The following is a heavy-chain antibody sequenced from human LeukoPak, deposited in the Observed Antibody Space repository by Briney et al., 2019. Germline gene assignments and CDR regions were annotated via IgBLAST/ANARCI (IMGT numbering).Heavy chain of an antibody. J-gene: IGHJ2*01. CDR1: GGSISSYY. Sequence: SETLSLTCTVSGGSISSYYWSWIRQPPGGGLEWIGYTSYSGSTDYNPSLRSRVTLSVDTSKNQLSLKLSSVTAADTAVYYCGRRTSYDTLTGYTYWYFDLWGRGTLVTVSS. CDR3: GRRTSYDTLTGYTYWYFDL. CDR2: TSYSGST. V-gene: IGHV4-59*01. D-gene: IGHD3-9*01.